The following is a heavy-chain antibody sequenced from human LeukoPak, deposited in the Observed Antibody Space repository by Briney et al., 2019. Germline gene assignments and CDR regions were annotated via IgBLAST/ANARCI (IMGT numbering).Heavy chain of an antibody. V-gene: IGHV4-59*12. Sequence: SETLSLTCTVSGDSIGSYFWNWIRQPPGKGLEWIGYIYDSGSPKYNPSLMSRVTISLHTSKNQFSLKLSSVTAADTAVYYCARGILDCPYDYWGQGTLVTVSS. D-gene: IGHD2-21*02. CDR2: IYDSGSP. CDR3: ARGILDCPYDY. J-gene: IGHJ4*02. CDR1: GDSIGSYF.